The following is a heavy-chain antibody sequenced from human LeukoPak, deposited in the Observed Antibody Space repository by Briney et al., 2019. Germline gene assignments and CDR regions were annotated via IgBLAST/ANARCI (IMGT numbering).Heavy chain of an antibody. V-gene: IGHV2-5*02. D-gene: IGHD4-11*01. J-gene: IGHJ4*02. CDR3: AHRPRRNSNAVDY. Sequence: SGPTVFNPTHTLSLTCAFSWVSLSSSQVGVGWIRQPLGKALERLTVIYWDDDKRYRPFLKSRLTLTTDTSKNQVVLTMTNMDPVDTATYYCAHRPRRNSNAVDYWGQGTRVTVSS. CDR1: WVSLSSSQVG. CDR2: IYWDDDK.